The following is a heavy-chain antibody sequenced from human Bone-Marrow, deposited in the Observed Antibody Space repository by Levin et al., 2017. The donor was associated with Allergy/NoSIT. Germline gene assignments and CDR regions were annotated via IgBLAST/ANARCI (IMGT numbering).Heavy chain of an antibody. CDR1: GFSFSTYW. J-gene: IGHJ4*02. CDR2: IKGDGSER. CDR3: ARDWGDY. V-gene: IGHV3-7*04. Sequence: GGSLRLSCAASGFSFSTYWMAWVRQAPGRGPEWVAVIKGDGSERYYVDSVKGRFTVSRDNAKNSLFLQMNSLRVEDTAVYYCARDWGDYCGQGTLVTVSS. D-gene: IGHD3-16*01.